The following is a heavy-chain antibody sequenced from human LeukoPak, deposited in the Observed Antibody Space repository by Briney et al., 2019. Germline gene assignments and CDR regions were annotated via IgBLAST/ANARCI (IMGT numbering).Heavy chain of an antibody. Sequence: PGGSLRLSCAASGFTLGDYGMSWVRQGPGKGLEWVSGINWNGGSTVYADSVKGRFTISRDNAKNSLYLQMNSLRAEDSAFYYCARESEWAYFDYWGQGTLVTVSS. CDR1: GFTLGDYG. D-gene: IGHD1-14*01. V-gene: IGHV3-20*04. CDR2: INWNGGST. J-gene: IGHJ4*02. CDR3: ARESEWAYFDY.